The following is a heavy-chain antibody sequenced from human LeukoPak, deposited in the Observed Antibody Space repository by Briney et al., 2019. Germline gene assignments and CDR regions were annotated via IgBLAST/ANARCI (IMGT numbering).Heavy chain of an antibody. V-gene: IGHV3-30-3*01. CDR3: ARRPYYYGMDV. Sequence: GGSLRLSCAASGFTFSSYAMHWVRQAPGKGLEWVAVISYDGSNKYYADSVKGRFTISRDNSKNTLYLQMNSLRAEDTAVYYCARRPYYYGMDVWGQGTTVTVYS. CDR2: ISYDGSNK. CDR1: GFTFSSYA. J-gene: IGHJ6*02.